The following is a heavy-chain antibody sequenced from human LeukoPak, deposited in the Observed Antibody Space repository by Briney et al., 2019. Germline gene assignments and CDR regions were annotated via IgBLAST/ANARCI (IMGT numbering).Heavy chain of an antibody. Sequence: ASVKVSCKASGYTFTSYYMHWVRQAPGQGLEWMGIINPSGGSTSYAQKFQGRVTMTRDTSTSTVYMELSSLRSEDTAVYYCARGGGFTIFGARKANWFDPWGQGTLVTVSS. J-gene: IGHJ5*02. V-gene: IGHV1-46*01. CDR3: ARGGGFTIFGARKANWFDP. CDR1: GYTFTSYY. CDR2: INPSGGST. D-gene: IGHD3-3*01.